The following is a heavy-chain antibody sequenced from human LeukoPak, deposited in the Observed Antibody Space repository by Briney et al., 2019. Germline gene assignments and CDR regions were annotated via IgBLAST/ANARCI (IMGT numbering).Heavy chain of an antibody. J-gene: IGHJ4*02. CDR2: INGDGSST. Sequence: PGGSLRLSCVASGFTFSSYWMHWVRQVPGKGLVWVSRINGDGSSTSYADSVKGRFTISRDNAKNTPYLQMNSLRAEDTAVYYCARFRYSSNWYFDYWGQGTLVTVSS. CDR1: GFTFSSYW. D-gene: IGHD6-13*01. V-gene: IGHV3-74*01. CDR3: ARFRYSSNWYFDY.